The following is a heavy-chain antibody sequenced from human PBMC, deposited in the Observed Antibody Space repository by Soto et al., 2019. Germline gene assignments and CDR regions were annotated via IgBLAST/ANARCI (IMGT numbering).Heavy chain of an antibody. CDR1: GASVSTGY. V-gene: IGHV4-59*02. Sequence: SETLSLTCTVSGASVSTGYWSWIRQPPGKGLEWICFMYFGGSFNYNPSLTSRVTISVETSKNQFSMKVTSVTAADTAVYYCARESRYCSGGSCYFLPGIDYWGQGTLVTVS. D-gene: IGHD2-15*01. J-gene: IGHJ4*02. CDR3: ARESRYCSGGSCYFLPGIDY. CDR2: MYFGGSF.